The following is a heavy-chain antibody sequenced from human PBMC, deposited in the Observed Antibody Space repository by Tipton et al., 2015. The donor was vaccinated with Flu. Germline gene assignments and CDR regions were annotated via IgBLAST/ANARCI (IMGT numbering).Heavy chain of an antibody. D-gene: IGHD6-19*01. V-gene: IGHV4-61*02. Sequence: TLSLTCAVSGGSISSGSYYWSWIRQPAGKGLEWIGRIYTTGSTKYNPSLKSRVTISLDTSKNRFSLNLSSVTAADTAVYYCAREGPYSSAWYGLDAFDIWGQGTMVTVSS. CDR1: GGSISSGSYY. CDR2: IYTTGST. J-gene: IGHJ3*02. CDR3: AREGPYSSAWYGLDAFDI.